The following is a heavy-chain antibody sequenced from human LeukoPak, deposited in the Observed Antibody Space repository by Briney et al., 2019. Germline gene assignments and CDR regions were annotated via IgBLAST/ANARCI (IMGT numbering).Heavy chain of an antibody. V-gene: IGHV1-46*01. CDR2: INPSGGST. J-gene: IGHJ4*02. Sequence: ASVKVSCKASGYTFTSYYMHWVRQAPGQGLEWMGIINPSGGSTSYAQKFQGRVTMTRDTSTSTVYMELSSLRSEDTAVYYCAKAKLPDSKYSSSWYGYFDYWGQGTLVTVSS. CDR1: GYTFTSYY. D-gene: IGHD6-13*01. CDR3: AKAKLPDSKYSSSWYGYFDY.